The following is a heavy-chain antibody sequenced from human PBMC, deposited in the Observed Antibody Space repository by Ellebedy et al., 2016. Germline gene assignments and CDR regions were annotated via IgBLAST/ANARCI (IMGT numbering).Heavy chain of an antibody. CDR3: ARDLTAVAGNFDI. CDR2: IAGRSNTM. D-gene: IGHD6-19*01. J-gene: IGHJ3*02. Sequence: GGSLRLSCAASGFTFAAYSMNWVRQTPGKGLQWISYIAGRSNTMFYADSMEGRFTISRDNARNTLYLQMNSLRAEDTAVYYCARDLTAVAGNFDIWGQGTMVTASS. CDR1: GFTFAAYS. V-gene: IGHV3-48*01.